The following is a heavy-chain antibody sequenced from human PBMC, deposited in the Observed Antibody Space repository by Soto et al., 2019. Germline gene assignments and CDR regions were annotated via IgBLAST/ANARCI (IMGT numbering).Heavy chain of an antibody. D-gene: IGHD3-16*02. CDR3: ARRAPDYIWGSYRPNWFDP. CDR2: IYYSGST. V-gene: IGHV4-39*01. J-gene: IGHJ5*02. CDR1: GGSISSGDYS. Sequence: PSETLSLTCTVSGGSISSGDYSWSWVRQSPGKGLEWIGSIYYSGSTYYNPSLKSRVTISVDTSKNQFSLKLSSVTAADTAVYYCARRAPDYIWGSYRPNWFDPWGQGTLVTVSS.